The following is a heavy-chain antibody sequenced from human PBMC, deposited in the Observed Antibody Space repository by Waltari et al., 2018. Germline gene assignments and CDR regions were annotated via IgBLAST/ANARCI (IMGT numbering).Heavy chain of an antibody. D-gene: IGHD3-3*01. CDR3: AHVPGIFWSGYPTYYFDY. CDR1: GFSLSASGVG. J-gene: IGHJ4*02. CDR2: LYWDDDK. V-gene: IGHV2-5*02. Sequence: QITLKESGPTLVKPTQTLTLTCTFSGFSLSASGVGVAWVRQPPGKAREWLALLYWDDDKHYSPSLQTRLTITKDTSKNEVVLTMTTMDPVDTATYFCAHVPGIFWSGYPTYYFDYWGQGILVTVPS.